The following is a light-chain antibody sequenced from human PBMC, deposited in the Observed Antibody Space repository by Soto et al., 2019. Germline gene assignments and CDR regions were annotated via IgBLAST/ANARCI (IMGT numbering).Light chain of an antibody. CDR2: DVS. Sequence: QSALNQPASVSGSPGQSITVSCTGTSRDVGNYNFVSWYQQHPGKAPKVIIYDVSNRPSGVSDRFSASKSGNTASLTISGLQTEDEAVYFCSSYTSGSVLFGGGTKVTVL. CDR1: SRDVGNYNF. V-gene: IGLV2-14*01. J-gene: IGLJ3*02. CDR3: SSYTSGSVL.